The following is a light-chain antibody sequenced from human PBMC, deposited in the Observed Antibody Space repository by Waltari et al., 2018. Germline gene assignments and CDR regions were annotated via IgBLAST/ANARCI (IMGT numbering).Light chain of an antibody. CDR3: QTWDRASAV. J-gene: IGLJ3*02. CDR2: QHN. CDR1: RVGTKY. Sequence: SYELTQPPSVSVSPGQTARITCSGVRVGTKYVSWYQQKSGQSPVLVNDQHNRRPSGIPERFSGSNSGDTATLTISGTQAMDEADFFCQTWDRASAVFGGGTKLTVL. V-gene: IGLV3-1*01.